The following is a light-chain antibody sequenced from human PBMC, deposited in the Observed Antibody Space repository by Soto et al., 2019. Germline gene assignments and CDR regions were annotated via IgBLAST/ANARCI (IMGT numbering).Light chain of an antibody. CDR1: QCVNTN. Sequence: IVLTLSPSTLSLSPGERVRLSCRASQCVNTNIAWYQQKPGQAPRLLIYGAFTRATDIPARFSRRGSGTEFTLTINNLQSEDFAVYYCQPYNNWPPWTFGQGTKVDIK. V-gene: IGKV3-15*01. CDR3: QPYNNWPPWT. CDR2: GAF. J-gene: IGKJ1*01.